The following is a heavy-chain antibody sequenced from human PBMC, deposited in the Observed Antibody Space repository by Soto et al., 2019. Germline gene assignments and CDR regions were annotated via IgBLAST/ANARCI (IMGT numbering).Heavy chain of an antibody. V-gene: IGHV4-34*01. Sequence: PSETLSLTCAVYGGSFSGYYWTWIRQPPGTGLEWIGEINHSGSTNYNPSLKSRVTISVDTSKNQFSLKLSSVTAADTAVYYCARRYNRGRNSGYNPGNAFDIWGQGTMVTVSS. D-gene: IGHD3-22*01. CDR2: INHSGST. J-gene: IGHJ3*02. CDR3: ARRYNRGRNSGYNPGNAFDI. CDR1: GGSFSGYY.